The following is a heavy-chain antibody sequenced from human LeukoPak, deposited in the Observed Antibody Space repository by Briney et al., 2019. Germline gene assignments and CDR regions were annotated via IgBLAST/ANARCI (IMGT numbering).Heavy chain of an antibody. Sequence: PGGSLRLSCAASGFTFDDYAMHWVRQAPGKGLEWVSLISGDGGSTYYADSVKGRFTISRDNAKNSLYLQMNSLRAEDTALYYCARTSGSYYPVCFDYWGQGTLVTVS. CDR2: ISGDGGST. CDR3: ARTSGSYYPVCFDY. J-gene: IGHJ4*02. CDR1: GFTFDDYA. D-gene: IGHD1-26*01. V-gene: IGHV3-43*02.